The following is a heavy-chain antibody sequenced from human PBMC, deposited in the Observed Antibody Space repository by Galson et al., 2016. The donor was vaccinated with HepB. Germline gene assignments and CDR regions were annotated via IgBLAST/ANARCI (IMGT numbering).Heavy chain of an antibody. CDR1: GYIFTTYW. V-gene: IGHV5-51*01. CDR2: IYPGNSDT. CDR3: ATQPHSDILTGYRFDP. J-gene: IGHJ5*02. D-gene: IGHD3-9*01. Sequence: QSGAEVKKPGESLKISCKGSGYIFTTYWIVWVRQMPGKGLEWMGSIYPGNSDTKYSPSFQGQVTISTDKSVNTAYLQWRSLKAPDTAIYYCATQPHSDILTGYRFDPWGQGTQVIVSS.